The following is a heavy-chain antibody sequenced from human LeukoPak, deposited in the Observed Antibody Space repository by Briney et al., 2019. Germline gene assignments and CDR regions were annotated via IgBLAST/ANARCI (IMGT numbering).Heavy chain of an antibody. D-gene: IGHD5-18*01. Sequence: SQTLSLTCAVSGGSISSGGYSWSWIRQPPGKSLEWIGYIYYSGSTYYNPSLKSRVTISVDTSKNQFSLKLSSVTAADTAVYYCARDGSRIPDTALRLWGQGTLVTVSS. J-gene: IGHJ4*02. CDR2: IYYSGST. V-gene: IGHV4-31*11. CDR1: GGSISSGGYS. CDR3: ARDGSRIPDTALRL.